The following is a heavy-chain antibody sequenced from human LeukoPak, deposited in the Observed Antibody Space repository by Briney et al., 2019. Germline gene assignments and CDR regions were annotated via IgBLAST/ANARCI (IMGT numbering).Heavy chain of an antibody. CDR2: ISGDGRGT. CDR1: GFSFSDDF. V-gene: IGHV3-74*01. Sequence: GGXLRLSCAASGFSFSDDFMHWGRQEPGKGVRGGARISGDGRGTTYEGSVKGGFTITRDNAKNKLYLQMNSLRAEDTAVYYCARAEILLGPYSNYL. CDR3: ARAEILLGPYSNYL. J-gene: IGHJ2*01. D-gene: IGHD3-10*01.